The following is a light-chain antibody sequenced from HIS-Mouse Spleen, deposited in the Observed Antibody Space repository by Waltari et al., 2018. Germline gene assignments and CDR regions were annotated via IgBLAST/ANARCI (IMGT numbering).Light chain of an antibody. Sequence: NFMLTQPHSVSESPGKTVTISCTGSSGSIASNYVQWYQQRPGSAPTTGIYEDNQRPPGVPHRFSGSIDSSSNSASLTISGLKTEDEADYYCQSYDSSNWVFGGGTKLTVL. V-gene: IGLV6-57*02. CDR3: QSYDSSNWV. CDR2: EDN. J-gene: IGLJ3*02. CDR1: SGSIASNY.